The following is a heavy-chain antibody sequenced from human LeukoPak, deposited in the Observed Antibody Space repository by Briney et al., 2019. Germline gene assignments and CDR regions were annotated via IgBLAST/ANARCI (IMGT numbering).Heavy chain of an antibody. D-gene: IGHD1-26*01. CDR3: AKVKVDDAFDI. V-gene: IGHV3-23*01. Sequence: GGSLTLSCAASGFTFSDYWMHWVRQAPGKGLEWVSAISGSGGSTYYADSVKGRFTISRDNSKNTLYLQMNSLRAEDTAVYYCAKVKVDDAFDIWGQGTMVTVSS. CDR1: GFTFSDYW. J-gene: IGHJ3*02. CDR2: ISGSGGST.